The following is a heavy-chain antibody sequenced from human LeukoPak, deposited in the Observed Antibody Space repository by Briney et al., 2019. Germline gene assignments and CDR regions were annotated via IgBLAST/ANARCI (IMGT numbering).Heavy chain of an antibody. CDR3: AKDPGRYCSGTTCPYYFNF. CDR1: GFTFSSYA. V-gene: IGHV3-23*01. D-gene: IGHD2-2*01. CDR2: ISGRGDST. Sequence: GGSLRLSCAASGFTFSSYAMSWVRQAPGKGLEWVSAISGRGDSTYYADSVKGRFTIPRDNSKNTLYLEMNSLRAEDTAVYYCAKDPGRYCSGTTCPYYFNFWGQGTLATVSS. J-gene: IGHJ4*02.